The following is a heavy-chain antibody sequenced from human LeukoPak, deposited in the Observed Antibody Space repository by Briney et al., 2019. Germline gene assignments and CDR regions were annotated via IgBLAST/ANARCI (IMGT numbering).Heavy chain of an antibody. J-gene: IGHJ4*02. CDR3: ARLEGDHDSSGYYYPHYFDY. CDR1: GGSISSYY. D-gene: IGHD3-22*01. Sequence: SETLSLTCTVSGGSISSYYWSWIRQPPGKGLEWIGYIYYSGSTNYNPSLKSRVTISVDTSKNQFSLKLSSVTAADTAVYYCARLEGDHDSSGYYYPHYFDYWGQGTLVTVSS. V-gene: IGHV4-59*08. CDR2: IYYSGST.